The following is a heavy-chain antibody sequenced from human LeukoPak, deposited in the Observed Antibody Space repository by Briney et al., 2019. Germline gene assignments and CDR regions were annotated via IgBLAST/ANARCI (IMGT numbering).Heavy chain of an antibody. J-gene: IGHJ4*02. CDR3: ARSEYYYDSIGYYYLDY. D-gene: IGHD3-22*01. CDR2: ISSSSSHI. Sequence: GGPLRLSCAASGFTFSSYSKNWVRQAPGKGLEWVSSISSSSSHIYYADSVKGRFTISRDNAKNSLYLQMNSLRAEDTAVYYCARSEYYYDSIGYYYLDYWGQGTLVTVSS. CDR1: GFTFSSYS. V-gene: IGHV3-21*01.